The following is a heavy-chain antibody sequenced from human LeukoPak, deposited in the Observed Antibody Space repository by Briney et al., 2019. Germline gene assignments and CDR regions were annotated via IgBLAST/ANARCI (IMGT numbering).Heavy chain of an antibody. Sequence: GLSLRLSCAASGFTFDDYAMHWVRQPPGKGLEWVSGISWNSGSIGYADSVKGRFTISRDNAKNSLYLQMNSLRAEDMALYYCAKGYCSSTSCYAGSLDYWGQGTLVTVSS. CDR1: GFTFDDYA. V-gene: IGHV3-9*03. J-gene: IGHJ4*02. D-gene: IGHD2-2*01. CDR3: AKGYCSSTSCYAGSLDY. CDR2: ISWNSGSI.